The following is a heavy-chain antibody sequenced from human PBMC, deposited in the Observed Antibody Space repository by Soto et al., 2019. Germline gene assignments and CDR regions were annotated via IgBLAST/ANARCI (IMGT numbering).Heavy chain of an antibody. CDR1: GGTFSSYA. CDR2: IIPIFGTA. Sequence: QVQLVQSGAEVKKPGSSVKVSCKASGGTFSSYAISWVRQAPGQGLEWMGGIIPIFGTANYAQKLQGRVTITANKSTSTAYMELSSRRSEDTSVYYCASPPGMDIVVVPAAIADYYYYGMDVWGQGTTVTVSS. V-gene: IGHV1-69*06. J-gene: IGHJ6*02. D-gene: IGHD2-2*02. CDR3: ASPPGMDIVVVPAAIADYYYYGMDV.